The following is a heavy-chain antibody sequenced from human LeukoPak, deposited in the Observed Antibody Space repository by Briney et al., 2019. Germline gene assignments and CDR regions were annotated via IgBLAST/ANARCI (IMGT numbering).Heavy chain of an antibody. CDR1: GGSISSSSYY. Sequence: NPSETLSLTCTVSGGSISSSSYYWGWIRQPPGKGLEWIGSIYYSGSTYYNPSLKSRVTISVDTSKNQFSLKLSSVTAADTATYYCARETRLTGFFGGLGFNYWGQGTLGTVSS. CDR3: ARETRLTGFFGGLGFNY. CDR2: IYYSGST. V-gene: IGHV4-39*07. J-gene: IGHJ4*02. D-gene: IGHD3-16*01.